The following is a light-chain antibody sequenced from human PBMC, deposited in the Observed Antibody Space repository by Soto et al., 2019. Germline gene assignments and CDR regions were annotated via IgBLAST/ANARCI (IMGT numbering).Light chain of an antibody. V-gene: IGKV3-20*01. CDR2: GAS. CDR3: QQYGSSPRT. Sequence: EIVMTQSPATLSVSPGERATLSCRASQSVSSNLAWYQQKPGQAPRLLIYGASSRLPGIPDRFSGSGSGTDFTLTINRLEPEDFAVYYCQQYGSSPRTFGQGTKVDIK. J-gene: IGKJ1*01. CDR1: QSVSSN.